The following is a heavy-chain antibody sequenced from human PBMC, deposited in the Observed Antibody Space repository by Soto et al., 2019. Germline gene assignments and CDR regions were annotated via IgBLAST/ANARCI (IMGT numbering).Heavy chain of an antibody. CDR2: INHSGST. Sequence: SETLSLTCALSGTSISSCACSWRCIRQPPGKGLEWSGYINHSGSTYYNPSLKSRVTITVDRSKNQSSLKLSSVTAADTAVYYCAREPRGWYPFGMDVWGQGTTVTVSS. CDR1: GTSISSCACS. CDR3: AREPRGWYPFGMDV. J-gene: IGHJ6*02. D-gene: IGHD6-19*01. V-gene: IGHV4-30-2*01.